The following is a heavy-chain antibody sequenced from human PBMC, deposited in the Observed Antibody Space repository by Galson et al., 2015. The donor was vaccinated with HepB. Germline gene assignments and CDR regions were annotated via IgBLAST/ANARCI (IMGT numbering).Heavy chain of an antibody. D-gene: IGHD3-22*01. CDR3: ARGGGYDSSGYYRANGAFDI. CDR2: IYSGGSA. Sequence: SLRLSCAASGFTVSSNYMSWVRQAPGKGLEWVSVIYSGGSAYYADSVKGRFTISRDNSKNTLYLQMNSLRAEDTAVYYCARGGGYDSSGYYRANGAFDIWGQGTMVTVSS. CDR1: GFTVSSNY. V-gene: IGHV3-53*01. J-gene: IGHJ3*02.